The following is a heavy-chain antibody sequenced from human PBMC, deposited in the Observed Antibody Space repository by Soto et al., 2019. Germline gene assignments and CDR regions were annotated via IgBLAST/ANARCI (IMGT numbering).Heavy chain of an antibody. V-gene: IGHV1-69*12. Sequence: QVQLVQSGAEVKKPRSSVKVSCKASGGTFSSYAIIWVRQAPGQVLEWMGGIIPSFGTANYEQKFQGRVTITANESTSTAYRELSSLRSEDTAVYYCARHVPAAADYYCMDAWGQGTTVTVSS. CDR2: IIPSFGTA. CDR1: GGTFSSYA. CDR3: ARHVPAAADYYCMDA. J-gene: IGHJ6*02. D-gene: IGHD2-2*01.